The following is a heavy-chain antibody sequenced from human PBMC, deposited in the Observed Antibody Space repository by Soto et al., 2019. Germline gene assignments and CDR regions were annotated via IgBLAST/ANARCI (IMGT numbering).Heavy chain of an antibody. J-gene: IGHJ3*01. CDR1: GYTFTSYD. Sequence: QVQLVQSGAEVKKPGASVKVSCKTSGYTFTSYDINWVRQATGQGLEWMGRMNPNSGNTAYAQKFKGRVTMTMNTSISTAYMELSSLRSEDTAVYYCARERSSGAFDLWGQGTMVTVSS. CDR2: MNPNSGNT. V-gene: IGHV1-8*01. CDR3: ARERSSGAFDL. D-gene: IGHD1-26*01.